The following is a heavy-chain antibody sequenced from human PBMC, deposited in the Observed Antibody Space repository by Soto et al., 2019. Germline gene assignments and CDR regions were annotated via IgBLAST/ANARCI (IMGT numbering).Heavy chain of an antibody. CDR3: ARVPPEGVGGMDV. J-gene: IGHJ6*02. D-gene: IGHD3-16*01. V-gene: IGHV4-59*01. Sequence: ASETLSLTCTVSGGSISGYYWSWIRQSPGKGLEWIGYIYYSGSPNYNPSLKSRVTISVDTSKNQFSLMLSSVTAADTAVYYCARVPPEGVGGMDVWGQGTTVTVSS. CDR2: IYYSGSP. CDR1: GGSISGYY.